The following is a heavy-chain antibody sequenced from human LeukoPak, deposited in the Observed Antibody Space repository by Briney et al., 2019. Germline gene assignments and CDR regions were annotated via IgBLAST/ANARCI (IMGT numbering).Heavy chain of an antibody. J-gene: IGHJ4*02. CDR2: TYXRSKWYS. CDR3: ARGFMSYLDF. D-gene: IGHD3-10*01. V-gene: IGHV6-1*01. Sequence: SQTLTLTCAISGDSVSGNSXVXXXXRQSXXXXXXXXGRTYXRSKWYSXYAVXVKSRXTIXPDTSKNQFSLQLNSATPEDTAIYFCARGFMSYLDFWGQGTLVTVSS. CDR1: GDSVSGNSXV.